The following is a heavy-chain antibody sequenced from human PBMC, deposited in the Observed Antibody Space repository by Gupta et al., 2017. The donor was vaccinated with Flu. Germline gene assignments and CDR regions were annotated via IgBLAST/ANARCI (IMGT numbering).Heavy chain of an antibody. J-gene: IGHJ4*02. CDR1: GFTFVNYA. D-gene: IGHD3-16*01. CDR3: AKGRTNAGASYDI. V-gene: IGHV3-23*01. Sequence: EVHLSQSGGGLAQPGGSLRLSCVASGFTFVNYAMSWVRQAPGKGLEWISGISSSCDDTQYAGSVEGRFTISRENSKSTLYLEMNRLRVEDTAVYFCAKGRTNAGASYDIWGQGDLVTISS. CDR2: ISSSCDDT.